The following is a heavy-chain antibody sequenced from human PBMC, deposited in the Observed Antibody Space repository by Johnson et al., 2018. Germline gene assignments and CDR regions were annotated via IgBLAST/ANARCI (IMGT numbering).Heavy chain of an antibody. J-gene: IGHJ1*01. CDR3: AKKGHCYDSSGDYYVEYVQH. CDR2: ISGSGGGT. D-gene: IGHD3-22*01. V-gene: IGHV3-23*04. Sequence: QLVESGGGLVQPGRSLRLSCAASGFTFDDYAMHWVRQAPGKGLEWVSAISGSGGGTYYAESVKGRFTISRDNSKNTLYLQMNSLRAEDTAVYYCAKKGHCYDSSGDYYVEYVQHWGQSTLGTVSS. CDR1: GFTFDDYA.